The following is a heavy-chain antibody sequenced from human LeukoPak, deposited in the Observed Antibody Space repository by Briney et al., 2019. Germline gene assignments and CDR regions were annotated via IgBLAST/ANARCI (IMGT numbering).Heavy chain of an antibody. CDR3: ARRLYYYDSSGYSAFDI. CDR2: INHSGST. D-gene: IGHD3-22*01. CDR1: GGSFSGYY. Sequence: PSETLSLTCAVYGGSFSGYYWSWIRQPPGKGLEWIGEINHSGSTNYNPSLKSRVTISVDTSKNQFSLKLSSVTAADTAVYYCARRLYYYDSSGYSAFDIWGQGTMVTVSS. V-gene: IGHV4-34*01. J-gene: IGHJ3*02.